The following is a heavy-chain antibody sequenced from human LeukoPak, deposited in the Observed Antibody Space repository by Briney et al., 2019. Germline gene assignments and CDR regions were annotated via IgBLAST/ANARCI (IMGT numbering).Heavy chain of an antibody. CDR3: AASYSETQLFYFDY. V-gene: IGHV3-48*01. Sequence: GGSLRLSCAASGFTFSRYSMNWVRQAPGKGLEFVSYISASSETIYYADSAKGRFTISRDNAKNSVYLQLDSPRAEDTAAYYCAASYSETQLFYFDYWGQGNLVTVSS. CDR1: GFTFSRYS. J-gene: IGHJ4*02. D-gene: IGHD1-26*01. CDR2: ISASSETI.